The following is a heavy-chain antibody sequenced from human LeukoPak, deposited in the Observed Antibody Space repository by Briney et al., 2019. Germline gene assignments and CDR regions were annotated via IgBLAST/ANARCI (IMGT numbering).Heavy chain of an antibody. CDR2: IFYRGST. J-gene: IGHJ4*02. CDR1: GGSISTSNFY. Sequence: SETLSLTCTVSGGSISTSNFYWGWIRQPPGKGLEWIGNIFYRGSTYYSPSLKSRVTISLDTSRNQFSLKLSSVTAADTAVYYCARDYYDSSGYDYWGQGTLVTVSS. V-gene: IGHV4-39*07. D-gene: IGHD3-22*01. CDR3: ARDYYDSSGYDY.